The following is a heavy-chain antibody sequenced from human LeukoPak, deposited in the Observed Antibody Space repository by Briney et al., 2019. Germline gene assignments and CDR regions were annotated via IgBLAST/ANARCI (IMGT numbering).Heavy chain of an antibody. CDR1: GGSVSSGSYY. Sequence: SETLSLTCTVSGGSVSSGSYYWSWIRQPPGKGLEWIGYIYYSGSTNYNPSLKSRVTISVDTSKNQFSLKLSSVTAADTAVYYCARGHYGSGTGTYPIWGQGTLVTVSS. J-gene: IGHJ4*02. CDR3: ARGHYGSGTGTYPI. D-gene: IGHD3-10*01. V-gene: IGHV4-61*01. CDR2: IYYSGST.